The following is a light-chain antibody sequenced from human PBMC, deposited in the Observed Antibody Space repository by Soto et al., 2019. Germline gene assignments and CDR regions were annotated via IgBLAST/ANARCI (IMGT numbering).Light chain of an antibody. J-gene: IGKJ1*01. CDR3: QQYNSYSTWT. V-gene: IGKV1-5*01. CDR2: DAS. CDR1: QSISSW. Sequence: DVKMTLSPSTLSASVGDRVTITCRASQSISSWLAWYQQKPGKAPKLLIYDASSLESGVPSRFSGSGSGTEFTLTISSLQPDDFATYYCQQYNSYSTWTFGQGTKVDI.